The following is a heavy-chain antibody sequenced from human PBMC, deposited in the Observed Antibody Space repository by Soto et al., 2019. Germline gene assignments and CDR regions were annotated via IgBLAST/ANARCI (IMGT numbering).Heavy chain of an antibody. CDR1: GFTFSNYA. CDR2: ISTSGGTT. Sequence: GVSLRLSCAASGFTFSNYAVSWVRQAPGKGLEWVSVISTSGGTTYYADTVKGRFTISRDNPKNTLYLQMNSLRADDTAVYYCARDLGSWYGRFDPWGQGTLVNVSS. J-gene: IGHJ5*02. CDR3: ARDLGSWYGRFDP. D-gene: IGHD6-13*01. V-gene: IGHV3-23*01.